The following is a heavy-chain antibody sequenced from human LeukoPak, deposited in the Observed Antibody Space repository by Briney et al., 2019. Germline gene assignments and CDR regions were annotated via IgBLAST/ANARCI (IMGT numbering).Heavy chain of an antibody. CDR3: ARAGDGSGFDY. D-gene: IGHD3-10*01. Sequence: PETLSLTCAVYGGSFSGYYWSWIRQPPGKGLEWIGEVNHSGSTNYNPSLKSRVTISVDKSKNQFSLKLSSVTAADTAVYYCARAGDGSGFDYWGQGTLVTVSS. CDR2: VNHSGST. CDR1: GGSFSGYY. J-gene: IGHJ4*02. V-gene: IGHV4-34*01.